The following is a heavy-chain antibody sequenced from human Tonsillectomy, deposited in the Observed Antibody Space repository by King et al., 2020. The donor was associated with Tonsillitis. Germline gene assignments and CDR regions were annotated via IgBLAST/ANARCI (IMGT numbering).Heavy chain of an antibody. D-gene: IGHD3-3*01. Sequence: VQLVESGGGLVQPGGSLRLSCAASGFSFSNYAMTWVRQAQGKGLEWVSLISGSGRTTYYADSVKGRFTISRDNSRNTLYLQMNSLRADDTAIYYCAKDGDDFIFDYWGQGTLVTVSS. CDR2: ISGSGRTT. CDR1: GFSFSNYA. J-gene: IGHJ4*02. V-gene: IGHV3-23*04. CDR3: AKDGDDFIFDY.